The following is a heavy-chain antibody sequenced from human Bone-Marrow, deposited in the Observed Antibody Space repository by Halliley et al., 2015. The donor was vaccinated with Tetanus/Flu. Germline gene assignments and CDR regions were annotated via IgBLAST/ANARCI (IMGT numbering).Heavy chain of an antibody. CDR2: IYDRGNT. J-gene: IGHJ4*02. D-gene: IGHD4-17*01. V-gene: IGHV4-59*01. CDR1: GGSISSYY. CDR3: ARDLGFNYYGEDALDY. Sequence: TLSLTCTVSGGSISSYYWSWIRQSPGKGLQWLGYIYDRGNTKYNPSLKSRVSISVDTSKNQVSLSLNSVTAADTAVYYCARDLGFNYYGEDALDYWGQGILVTVSS.